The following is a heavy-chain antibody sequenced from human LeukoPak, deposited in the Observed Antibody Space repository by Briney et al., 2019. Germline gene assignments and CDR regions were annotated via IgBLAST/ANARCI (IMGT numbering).Heavy chain of an antibody. Sequence: PGGSLRLSCAASGFTFSSYWVHWVRQAPGRGLVWVSRINSDGSSTSYADSVKGRFTISRDNAKNTLYLQMNSLRAEDTAVYYCARDQRRPAPETFDIWGQGTMVTVSS. CDR3: ARDQRRPAPETFDI. V-gene: IGHV3-74*01. CDR2: INSDGSST. J-gene: IGHJ3*02. CDR1: GFTFSSYW.